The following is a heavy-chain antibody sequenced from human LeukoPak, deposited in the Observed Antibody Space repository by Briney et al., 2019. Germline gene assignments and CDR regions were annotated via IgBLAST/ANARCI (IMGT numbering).Heavy chain of an antibody. V-gene: IGHV3-23*01. CDR2: ISGSGGST. Sequence: PGGSLRLSCAASGFTFSSYAMSWVRQAPGKGLEWVSAISGSGGSTYYADSVKGRCTISRDNSKNTLYLQMNSLRAEDTAVYYCAKVSGYSSSWYRYWGQGTLVTVSS. D-gene: IGHD6-13*01. CDR1: GFTFSSYA. CDR3: AKVSGYSSSWYRY. J-gene: IGHJ4*02.